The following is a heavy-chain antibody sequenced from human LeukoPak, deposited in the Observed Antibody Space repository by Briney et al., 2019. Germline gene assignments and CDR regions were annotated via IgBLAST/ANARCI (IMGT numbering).Heavy chain of an antibody. Sequence: GGSLRLVCGASGFTISRFARCGVRRAPGEGVEWVSAISGGADATYYADSVRGRFSVSRDNSKNTLDLQMDSLRAEDTAVYYCAKMIGLEFTNDGMDVWGQGTTVTASS. CDR3: AKMIGLEFTNDGMDV. J-gene: IGHJ6*02. CDR1: GFTISRFA. CDR2: ISGGADAT. V-gene: IGHV3-23*01. D-gene: IGHD2-21*01.